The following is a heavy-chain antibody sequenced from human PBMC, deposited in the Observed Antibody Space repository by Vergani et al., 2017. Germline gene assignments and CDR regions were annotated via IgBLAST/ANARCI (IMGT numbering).Heavy chain of an antibody. CDR1: GFSIDNGYN. CDR2: IYRTGRT. V-gene: IGHV4-38-2*01. CDR3: ARRSGIVYDIFSGTQYFFDF. J-gene: IGHJ4*02. D-gene: IGHD3-9*01. Sequence: QVQLQESGPGLVKPSETLSLTCAVSGFSIDNGYNWDWIRQPPGKGLEWIGSIYRTGRTHFNPSLKSRVTISVDTSNNHFSLRLNSLTAADTAVYYCARRSGIVYDIFSGTQYFFDFWGQGTLVTVSS.